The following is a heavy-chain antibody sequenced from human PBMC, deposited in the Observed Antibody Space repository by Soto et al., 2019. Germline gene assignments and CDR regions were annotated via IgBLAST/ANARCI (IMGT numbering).Heavy chain of an antibody. CDR1: GYTFTGYY. J-gene: IGHJ4*02. Sequence: ASVKVSCKASGYTFTGYYMHWVRQAPGQGLEWMGWINPNSGGTNYAQKFQGRVTMTRDTSISTAYMELSRLRSDDTAVYYCARGHPRRPDRAQNFDYWGQGTLVTVSS. V-gene: IGHV1-2*02. CDR3: ARGHPRRPDRAQNFDY. D-gene: IGHD3-16*02. CDR2: INPNSGGT.